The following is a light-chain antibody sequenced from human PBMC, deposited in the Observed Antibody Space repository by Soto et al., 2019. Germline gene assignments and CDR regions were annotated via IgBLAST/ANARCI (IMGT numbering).Light chain of an antibody. CDR1: ESVNRN. CDR2: GAS. CDR3: QHYNNWPLT. Sequence: EIVMTQSPATLSVSQGGRATLSCRASESVNRNLAWYQQRPGQSPRLLLYGASTRATGTPARFSGSGSGTEFTLTITSLQCDEFALYFCQHYNNWPLTFGGGTKVELK. V-gene: IGKV3-15*01. J-gene: IGKJ4*01.